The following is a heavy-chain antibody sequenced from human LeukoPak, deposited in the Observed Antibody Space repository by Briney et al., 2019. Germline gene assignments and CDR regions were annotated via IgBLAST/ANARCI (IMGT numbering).Heavy chain of an antibody. CDR2: IQQDGSAT. CDR3: ARVIVVGGVGYISTTNFDY. J-gene: IGHJ4*02. D-gene: IGHD2-8*01. V-gene: IGHV3-7*01. CDR1: GPTLSSYW. Sequence: PGPCPRPSWAVAGPTLSSYWMSSVRQVPGNGLEWVANIQQDGSATNYVDSVMGRFTISRDNANNSLYLQMNSLRVEDTSVYYCARVIVVGGVGYISTTNFDYWGQGGLVTVSS.